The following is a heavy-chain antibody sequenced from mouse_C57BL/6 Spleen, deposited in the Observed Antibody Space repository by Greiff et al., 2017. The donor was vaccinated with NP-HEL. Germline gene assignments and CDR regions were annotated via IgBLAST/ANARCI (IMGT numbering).Heavy chain of an antibody. V-gene: IGHV5-4*01. CDR3: ARDGVTLDY. CDR2: ISDGGSYT. CDR1: GFTFSSYA. J-gene: IGHJ2*01. D-gene: IGHD2-2*01. Sequence: DVKLVESGGGLVKPGGSLKLSCAASGFTFSSYAMSWVRQTPEKRLEWVATISDGGSYTYYPDNVKGRFTISRDNAKNNLYLQMSHLKSEDTAMYYCARDGVTLDYWGQGTTLTVSS.